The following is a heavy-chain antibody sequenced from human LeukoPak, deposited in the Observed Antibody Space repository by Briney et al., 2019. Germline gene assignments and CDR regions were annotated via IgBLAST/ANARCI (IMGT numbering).Heavy chain of an antibody. CDR3: ARVFAGATEEMYFDY. Sequence: SETLSLTCSVSGYSITSTSFWAWIRQTPGKGLEWIGSINHLGSVYYNPSLESRVTISVDTSKNHFSLNLKSVTAADTAVYYCARVFAGATEEMYFDYWGQGTLVTVSS. D-gene: IGHD1-26*01. CDR1: GYSITSTSF. V-gene: IGHV4-38-2*02. J-gene: IGHJ4*02. CDR2: INHLGSV.